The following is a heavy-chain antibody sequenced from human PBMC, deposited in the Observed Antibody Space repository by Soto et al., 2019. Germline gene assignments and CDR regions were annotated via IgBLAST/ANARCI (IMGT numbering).Heavy chain of an antibody. J-gene: IGHJ6*02. CDR3: ARAPNYYYYYGMDV. CDR1: GGSFSGYY. Sequence: QVQLQQWGAGLLKPSETLSLTCAVYGGSFSGYYWSWIRQPPGKGLEWIGEINHSGSTNYNPSLKSRVTISVDTSKYQFSLKLSSVTAADTAVYYCARAPNYYYYYGMDVWGQGTTVTVSS. V-gene: IGHV4-34*01. CDR2: INHSGST.